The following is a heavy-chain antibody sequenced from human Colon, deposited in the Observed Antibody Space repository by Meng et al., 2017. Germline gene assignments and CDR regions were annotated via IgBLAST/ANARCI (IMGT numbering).Heavy chain of an antibody. D-gene: IGHD5-12*01. CDR1: GGSISSDGYY. CDR3: ARLNSPDVDIVATIRSHAFDI. J-gene: IGHJ3*02. V-gene: IGHV4-31*03. Sequence: QGQLQESGPGLVKPSQTLSLTCTVSGGSISSDGYYWSWIRQHPGKGLEWIGYIYYSGSTYYNPSLKSRVTISVDTSKNQFSLKLSSVTAADTAVYYCARLNSPDVDIVATIRSHAFDIWGQGTMVTVSS. CDR2: IYYSGST.